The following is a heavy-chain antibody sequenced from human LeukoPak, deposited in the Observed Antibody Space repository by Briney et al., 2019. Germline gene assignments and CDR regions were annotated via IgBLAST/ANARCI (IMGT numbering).Heavy chain of an antibody. CDR3: ASILYSSSWYYFDY. V-gene: IGHV3-33*01. CDR1: GFSFSNYG. J-gene: IGHJ4*02. Sequence: PGGSLRLSCAASGFSFSNYGMHWVRQAPGKGLEWVAVIWYDGSNKYYADSVKGRFTISRDNSKNTLYLQMNSLRAEDTAVYYCASILYSSSWYYFDYWGQGTLVTVSS. D-gene: IGHD6-13*01. CDR2: IWYDGSNK.